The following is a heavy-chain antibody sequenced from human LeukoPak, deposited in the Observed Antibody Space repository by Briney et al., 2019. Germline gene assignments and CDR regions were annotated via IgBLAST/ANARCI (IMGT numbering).Heavy chain of an antibody. Sequence: ASVKVSCKTSGYSENFYGITWVRQVAGQGNEWMGWITAQHGQTEYAPNSQDRVTMTTDTYTNTAYMELRSLRSDDTAVYYCAGSLGYCTSNVCYLKYWGQGTLVTVSS. D-gene: IGHD2-8*01. CDR1: GYSENFYG. J-gene: IGHJ4*02. CDR2: ITAQHGQT. V-gene: IGHV1-18*01. CDR3: AGSLGYCTSNVCYLKY.